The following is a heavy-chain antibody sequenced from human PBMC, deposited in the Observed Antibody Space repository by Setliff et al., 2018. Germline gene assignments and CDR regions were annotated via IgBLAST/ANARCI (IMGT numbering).Heavy chain of an antibody. Sequence: TSETLSLTCTVSGGSISSYYWSWIRQPPGKGLEFIGYVYYSGTTNYDPSLKSRVTISVDTSKNQFTLKLSSVTAADTAIYYCARGGTYRYFDYRGQGTLVTVSS. CDR3: ARGGTYRYFDY. J-gene: IGHJ4*02. CDR2: VYYSGTT. CDR1: GGSISSYY. V-gene: IGHV4-59*01.